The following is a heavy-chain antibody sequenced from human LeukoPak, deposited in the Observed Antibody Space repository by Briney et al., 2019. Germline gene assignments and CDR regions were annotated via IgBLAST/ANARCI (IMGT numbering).Heavy chain of an antibody. D-gene: IGHD2-15*01. V-gene: IGHV3-23*01. CDR3: AKVMVVAPYSGSPDY. J-gene: IGHJ4*02. CDR1: GFTFSSCW. Sequence: PGGSLRLSCAASGFTFSSCWMSWVRQAPGKGLEWVSAISGSGGSIYYADSVKGRFTISRDNSKNTLYLQMNSLRAEDTAVYYCAKVMVVAPYSGSPDYWGQGTLVTVSS. CDR2: ISGSGGSI.